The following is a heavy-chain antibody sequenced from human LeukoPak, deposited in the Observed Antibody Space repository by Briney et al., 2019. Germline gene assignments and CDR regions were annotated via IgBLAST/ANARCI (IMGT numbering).Heavy chain of an antibody. CDR3: ARVGDHYHWYLDL. D-gene: IGHD3-10*01. V-gene: IGHV3-53*01. CDR2: IYSGADT. CDR1: GFSVSIKY. J-gene: IGHJ2*01. Sequence: GGSLTLSCAASGFSVSIKYMNWVRQAPGKGLEWVSIIYSGADTYYDASVKGRFTISRDTSPNTLFLHMNNVRVEDTAVYYCARVGDHYHWYLDLWGRGTLVSVSS.